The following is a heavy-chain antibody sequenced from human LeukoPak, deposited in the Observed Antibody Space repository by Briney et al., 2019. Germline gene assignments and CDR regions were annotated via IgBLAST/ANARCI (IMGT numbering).Heavy chain of an antibody. J-gene: IGHJ4*02. V-gene: IGHV4-39*01. CDR1: GGSVSSGNYF. D-gene: IGHD3-9*01. Sequence: ETLSLTCSVSGGSVSSGNYFWGWIRQPPGKGLEWIGNINYIGSTAYNPSLKSRATMSVDTSKNQFSLKMTSVTAADTAVYYCARLSKGRYFDYVFDYWGQGALVTVSS. CDR3: ARLSKGRYFDYVFDY. CDR2: INYIGST.